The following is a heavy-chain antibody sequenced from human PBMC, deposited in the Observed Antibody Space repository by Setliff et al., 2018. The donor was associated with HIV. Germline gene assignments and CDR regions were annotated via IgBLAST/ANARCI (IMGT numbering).Heavy chain of an antibody. CDR3: SKILNLYNDMDA. CDR2: IVTSGST. V-gene: IGHV4-61*09. Sequence: PSETLSLTCTVSGDSINSGSYYWSWIRQPAGEGLEWIGHIVTSGSTTYNPSLKSRVYISLDTSKNQFSLRLSSVTAADTAVYYCSKILNLYNDMDAWGKGTSVTVSS. D-gene: IGHD3-9*01. CDR1: GDSINSGSYY. J-gene: IGHJ6*03.